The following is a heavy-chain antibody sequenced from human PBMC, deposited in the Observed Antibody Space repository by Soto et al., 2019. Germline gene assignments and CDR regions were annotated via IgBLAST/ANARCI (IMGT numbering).Heavy chain of an antibody. CDR3: TPRDNYNSAFDY. V-gene: IGHV3-73*01. CDR1: GFTFSGST. J-gene: IGHJ4*01. CDR2: IRNKADSYAT. Sequence: GGSLRLSCAASGFTFSGSTIHRVRQASGKGLEWVGRIRNKADSYATAYAASVKGRFTISRDDSKNTAYLQMNSLKTEDTAVYYCTPRDNYNSAFDYWGHGTLVTCSS. D-gene: IGHD4-4*01.